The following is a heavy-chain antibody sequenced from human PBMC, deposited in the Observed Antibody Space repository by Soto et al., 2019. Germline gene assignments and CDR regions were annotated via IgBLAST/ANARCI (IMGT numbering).Heavy chain of an antibody. V-gene: IGHV4-30-2*01. CDR2: IYHSGST. CDR1: GGSISSRGCS. D-gene: IGHD3-16*01. CDR3: ARGPPFH. J-gene: IGHJ4*02. Sequence: SXTRSLTSAVSGGSISSRGCSWSRIRQPPGKGLEWIGYIYHSGSTYYNPSLKSRVTISVDRSKNQFSLKLSSVTAADTAVYYCARGPPFHWGQGTLVTVSS.